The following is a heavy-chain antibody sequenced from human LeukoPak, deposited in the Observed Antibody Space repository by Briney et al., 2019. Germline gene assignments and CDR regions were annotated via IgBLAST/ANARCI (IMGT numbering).Heavy chain of an antibody. CDR1: GDSISGFY. D-gene: IGHD3-16*02. CDR2: IYYSGSA. J-gene: IGHJ4*02. CDR3: ARHLMDYVWGSYRDHYFDY. V-gene: IGHV4-59*01. Sequence: PSETLSLTCAVSGDSISGFYWSWIRQPPGKGLEWIGYIYYSGSANYNPSLKSRVTISVDTSKNQFFLKLNSVTAADTAVYYCARHLMDYVWGSYRDHYFDYWGQGTLVTVSS.